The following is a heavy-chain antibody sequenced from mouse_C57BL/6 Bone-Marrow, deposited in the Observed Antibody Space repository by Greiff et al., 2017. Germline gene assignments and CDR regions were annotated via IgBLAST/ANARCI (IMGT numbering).Heavy chain of an antibody. D-gene: IGHD1-1*01. Sequence: VQLQQSGPELVKPGASVKISCKASGYAFSSSWMNWVKQRPGKGLEWIGRIYPGDGDTNYNGKFKGKATLTADKSSSTAYMQLSSLTSEDSAVYFCAGYGSNAMDYWGQGTSVTVSS. V-gene: IGHV1-82*01. CDR3: AGYGSNAMDY. CDR2: IYPGDGDT. CDR1: GYAFSSSW. J-gene: IGHJ4*01.